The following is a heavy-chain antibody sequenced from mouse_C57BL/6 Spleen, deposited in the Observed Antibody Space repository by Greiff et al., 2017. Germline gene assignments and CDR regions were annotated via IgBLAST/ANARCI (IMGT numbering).Heavy chain of an antibody. Sequence: EVKLVESGGDLVKPGGSLKLSCAASGFTFSSYGMSWVRQTPDKRLEWVATISSGGSYTYYPDSVTGRFTISRDNATNTLYLQLSSLKSEDTAMYYCARHRTMFTTGYYFDYWGQGTTLTVSS. D-gene: IGHD2-2*01. CDR2: ISSGGSYT. J-gene: IGHJ2*01. CDR3: ARHRTMFTTGYYFDY. V-gene: IGHV5-6*02. CDR1: GFTFSSYG.